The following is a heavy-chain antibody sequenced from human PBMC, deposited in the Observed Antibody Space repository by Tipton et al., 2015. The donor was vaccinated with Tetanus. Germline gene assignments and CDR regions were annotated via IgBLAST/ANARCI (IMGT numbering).Heavy chain of an antibody. CDR1: GFAFSSYT. J-gene: IGHJ4*02. CDR3: ARDFITTDYYFDH. Sequence: SLRLSCAASGFAFSSYTLNWVRQAPGKGLEWVSSISIRSSYKYYADSVKGRLTISRDDAKNSVYLQMNSLRAGDTAVYYCARDFITTDYYFDHWGQGTLVTVSS. CDR2: ISIRSSYK. V-gene: IGHV3-21*01. D-gene: IGHD4-17*01.